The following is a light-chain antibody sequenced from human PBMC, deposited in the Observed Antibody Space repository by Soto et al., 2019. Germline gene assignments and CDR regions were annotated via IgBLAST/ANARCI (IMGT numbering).Light chain of an antibody. V-gene: IGLV2-14*03. CDR2: DVN. CDR3: SSHSSSSTLVV. CDR1: SSDVGGYNY. J-gene: IGLJ2*01. Sequence: QSVLTQPASMSGSPGQSITISCTGTSSDVGGYNYVSWYRQHPGKAPKLMIYDVNNRPSGVSNRFSGSKSGNTASLTISWLQAEDEADYYCSSHSSSSTLVVFGGGTKLTVL.